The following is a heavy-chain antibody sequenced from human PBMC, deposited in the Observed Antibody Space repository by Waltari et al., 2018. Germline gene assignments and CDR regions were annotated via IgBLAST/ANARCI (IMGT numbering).Heavy chain of an antibody. V-gene: IGHV3-23*01. CDR2: ITFSGSTT. CDR3: AKCTRNYYGSGTYSPYFDY. CDR1: GFTLSRFA. D-gene: IGHD3-10*01. Sequence: EVQLLESGGGLVEPGGSLSLPCEGSGFTLSRFAMSWARQAPGKGLVWVSSITFSGSTTYYAESVRGRFTISRDTSKNTLFLQMDSLRAEDTAVYYCAKCTRNYYGSGTYSPYFDYWGQGTLVAVSS. J-gene: IGHJ4*02.